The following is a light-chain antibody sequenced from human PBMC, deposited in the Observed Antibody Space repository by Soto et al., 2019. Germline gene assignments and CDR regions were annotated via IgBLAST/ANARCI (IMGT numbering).Light chain of an antibody. V-gene: IGKV3-15*01. CDR2: GAS. CDR3: QQYNNWPWT. J-gene: IGKJ1*01. CDR1: QSISGT. Sequence: EIVMTQSPATLSVSPGGRATLSCRARQSISGTLAWYHQKPGQAPRLLIYGASTRATSFPARFSGSGSGTDFTLTISSLQSEDFAVYYCQQYNNWPWTFGQGTKVEIK.